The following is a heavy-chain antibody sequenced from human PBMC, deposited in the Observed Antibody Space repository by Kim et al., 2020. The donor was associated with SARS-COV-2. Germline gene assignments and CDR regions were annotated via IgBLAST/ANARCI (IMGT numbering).Heavy chain of an antibody. D-gene: IGHD6-13*01. V-gene: IGHV1-18*04. CDR2: ISAYNGKA. CDR3: ARAVYSSRWFGYFDL. CDR1: GYTFTSYG. Sequence: ASVKVSCKASGYTFTSYGISWVRQAPGQGLEWMGWISAYNGKANYAQKLQGRVTITTDTSTSTAYMELRSLRSDDTAVYYCARAVYSSRWFGYFDLWGRGTLVTVSS. J-gene: IGHJ2*01.